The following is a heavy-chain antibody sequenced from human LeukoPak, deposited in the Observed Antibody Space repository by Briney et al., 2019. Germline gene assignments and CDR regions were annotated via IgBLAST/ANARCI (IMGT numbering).Heavy chain of an antibody. CDR3: AREGDYYGSGTLFP. CDR2: ISSSSSYI. CDR1: GITFNSYT. J-gene: IGHJ5*02. V-gene: IGHV3-21*01. D-gene: IGHD3-10*01. Sequence: GGSLRLSCAASGITFNSYTMNWVRQAPGKGLEWVSSISSSSSYIYYAASVKGRFTISRDNAKNSLYLQMNSLRAEDTAVYYCAREGDYYGSGTLFPWGQGTLVTVSS.